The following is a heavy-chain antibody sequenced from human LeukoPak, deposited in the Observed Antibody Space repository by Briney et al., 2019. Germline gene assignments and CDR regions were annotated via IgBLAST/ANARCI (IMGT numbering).Heavy chain of an antibody. V-gene: IGHV4-4*02. CDR3: ASFPRALYSSGWSGGYYYYMDV. D-gene: IGHD6-19*01. CDR1: GGSISSSNW. Sequence: SETLSLTCAVSGGSISSSNWWSWVRQPPGKGLEWIGEIYHSGSTNYNPSLKSRVTISVDKSKNQFSLKLSSVTAADTAVYYCASFPRALYSSGWSGGYYYYMDVWGKGTTVTISS. CDR2: IYHSGST. J-gene: IGHJ6*03.